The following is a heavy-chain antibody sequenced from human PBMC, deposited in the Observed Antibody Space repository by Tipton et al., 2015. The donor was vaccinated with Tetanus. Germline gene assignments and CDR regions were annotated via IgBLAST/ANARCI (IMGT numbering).Heavy chain of an antibody. D-gene: IGHD3-16*01. Sequence: SLRLSCAASGFTFSSYGMHWVRQAPGKGLEWVAVISYDGSNKYYADSVKGRFTISRDNSKNTLYLQMNSLRAEDTAVYYCAKDQGGTIDYWGQGTLVTVSS. CDR1: GFTFSSYG. J-gene: IGHJ4*02. CDR2: ISYDGSNK. V-gene: IGHV3-30*18. CDR3: AKDQGGTIDY.